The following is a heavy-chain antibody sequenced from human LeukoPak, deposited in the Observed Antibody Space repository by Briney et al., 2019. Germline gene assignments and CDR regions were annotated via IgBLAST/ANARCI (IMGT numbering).Heavy chain of an antibody. Sequence: GGSLRLSCTASGFTFGDYAMSWVRQAPGQGLEWVGFIRSKAYGGTTEYAASVKGRFTTSRDDSKSIAYMQMNSLKTEDTAVYYCTRDLRDYYGSGSYNYWGQGALVTVSS. CDR1: GFTFGDYA. CDR3: TRDLRDYYGSGSYNY. J-gene: IGHJ4*02. V-gene: IGHV3-49*04. CDR2: IRSKAYGGTT. D-gene: IGHD3-10*01.